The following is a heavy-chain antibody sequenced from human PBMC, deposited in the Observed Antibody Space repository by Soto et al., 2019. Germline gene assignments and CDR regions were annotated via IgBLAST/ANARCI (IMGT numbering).Heavy chain of an antibody. Sequence: SQTLSLTCAISGDSVSSNSAAWNWIRQSPSRGLEWLGRTYYRSKWYNDYAVSVKSRITINPDTSKNQFSLQLNSVTPEDTAVYYCARGRIAAAGMHYYYYYMDVWGKATTVTVSS. CDR3: ARGRIAAAGMHYYYYYMDV. V-gene: IGHV6-1*01. CDR2: TYYRSKWYN. J-gene: IGHJ6*03. CDR1: GDSVSSNSAA. D-gene: IGHD6-13*01.